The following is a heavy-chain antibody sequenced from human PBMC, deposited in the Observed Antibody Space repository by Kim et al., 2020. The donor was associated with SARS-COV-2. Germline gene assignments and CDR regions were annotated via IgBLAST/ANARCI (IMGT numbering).Heavy chain of an antibody. CDR1: GVSFDSSA. V-gene: IGHV3-30-3*01. D-gene: IGHD3-10*01. J-gene: IGHJ6*02. Sequence: GGSLRLSCAASGVSFDSSAMNWVRQAPGKGLEGVAVISFDGRNKVYADSVKGRFTISRDNSKSTLHLQMNSLRVEDTAVYYCARGNYYESVSLSDYYNGIDVWGQGTTVTVSS. CDR2: ISFDGRNK. CDR3: ARGNYYESVSLSDYYNGIDV.